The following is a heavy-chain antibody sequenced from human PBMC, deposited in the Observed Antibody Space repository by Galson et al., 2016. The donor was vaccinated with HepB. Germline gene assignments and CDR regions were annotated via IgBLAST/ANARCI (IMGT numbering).Heavy chain of an antibody. D-gene: IGHD3-3*01. J-gene: IGHJ5*02. V-gene: IGHV2-5*02. CDR2: IYWDDDN. CDR1: GFSLSTSGGG. CDR3: AHRPGPTTYYDFWSGENWFDP. Sequence: PALVKPTQTLTLTCTFSGFSLSTSGGGVVWIRQPPGKALEWLALIYWDDDNRYSPSLKSRLTITKDTSKDEVVLTMTNMDPVGTATYYCAHRPGPTTYYDFWSGENWFDPWGQGTLVTVSS.